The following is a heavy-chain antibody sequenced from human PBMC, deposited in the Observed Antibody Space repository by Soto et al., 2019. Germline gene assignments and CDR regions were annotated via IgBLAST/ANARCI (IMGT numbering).Heavy chain of an antibody. V-gene: IGHV4-34*01. J-gene: IGHJ6*02. D-gene: IGHD2-2*01. CDR3: ARGLGYCSSTSCRTLYYYYGMDV. Sequence: PSETLSLTCAVYGGSFSGYYWIWIRQPPGKGLEWIGEINHSGSTNYNPSLKSRVTISVDTSKNQFSLKLSSVTAADTAVYYCARGLGYCSSTSCRTLYYYYGMDVWGQGTTVTVSS. CDR1: GGSFSGYY. CDR2: INHSGST.